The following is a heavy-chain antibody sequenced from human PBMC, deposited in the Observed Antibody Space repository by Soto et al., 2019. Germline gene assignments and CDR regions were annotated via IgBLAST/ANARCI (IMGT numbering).Heavy chain of an antibody. CDR3: AREELNCGGDCFAF. D-gene: IGHD2-21*01. Sequence: EVQLVESGGGLVQPGLSLRLSCAASGFTFSSYEFNWVRQAPGKGLEWISYIGTSETNTYYAGSVKGRFTVSRDNAKTSVYPQMNSLRAEDTAIYYCAREELNCGGDCFAFWGQGALVTVSS. CDR2: IGTSETNT. V-gene: IGHV3-48*03. CDR1: GFTFSSYE. J-gene: IGHJ4*02.